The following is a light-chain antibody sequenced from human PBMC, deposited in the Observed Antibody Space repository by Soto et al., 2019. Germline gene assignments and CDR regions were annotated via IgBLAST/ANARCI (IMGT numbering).Light chain of an antibody. CDR2: DDT. V-gene: IGLV3-21*02. Sequence: SYELTQPPSAPVAPGQTARIAWGGNTFGSESVQWYQHNPGQAPVVVVYDDTDRPPGSPEGFFGSNSGNTATLTFSRVGSGDEADYSCQVWDSSRIRPVFGGGTKLTVL. J-gene: IGLJ3*02. CDR3: QVWDSSRIRPV. CDR1: TFGSES.